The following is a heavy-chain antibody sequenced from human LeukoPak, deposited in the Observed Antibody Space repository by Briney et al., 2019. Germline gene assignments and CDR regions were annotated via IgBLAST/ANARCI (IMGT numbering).Heavy chain of an antibody. CDR3: ARGWGDYYYGSGTPPDY. V-gene: IGHV1-2*02. CDR1: GYTFTGYY. Sequence: ASVKVSCKASGYTFTGYYMHWVRQAPGQGLEWMGWINPNSGGTNYAQKFQGRVTMTRDTSISTAYMELSRLRSDDTAVYYCARGWGDYYYGSGTPPDYWGQGTLVTVSS. CDR2: INPNSGGT. D-gene: IGHD3-10*01. J-gene: IGHJ4*02.